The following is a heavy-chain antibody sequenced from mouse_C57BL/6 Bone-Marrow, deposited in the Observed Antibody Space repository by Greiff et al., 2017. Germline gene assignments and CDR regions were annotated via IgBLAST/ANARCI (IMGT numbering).Heavy chain of an antibody. D-gene: IGHD2-12*01. J-gene: IGHJ2*01. CDR3: ARHVTSPLYYFDY. Sequence: EVQLVESGGDLVKPGGSLKLSCAASGFTFSSYGMSWVRQTPDKRLDWVATISSGGSYTYYPDSVKGRFTISRENAKNTRYLQMSSLKSEDTAMYYCARHVTSPLYYFDYWGQGTTLTVSS. CDR1: GFTFSSYG. CDR2: ISSGGSYT. V-gene: IGHV5-6*01.